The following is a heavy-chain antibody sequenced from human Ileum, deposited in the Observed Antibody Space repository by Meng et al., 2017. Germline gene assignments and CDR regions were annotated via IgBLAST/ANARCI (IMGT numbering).Heavy chain of an antibody. CDR3: ATNKNKKIDY. J-gene: IGHJ4*02. CDR1: GDSISSSNW. CDR2: IFHTGST. V-gene: IGHV4-4*02. Sequence: QVELAESGPGLVEPSGTLSLTCVVSGDSISSSNWWNWVRQPPGKGLEWIGEIFHTGSTNYNPSLKSRVTISADKSKNQFSLNLSSVTAADTAVYYCATNKNKKIDYWGQGTLVTVSS. D-gene: IGHD2/OR15-2a*01.